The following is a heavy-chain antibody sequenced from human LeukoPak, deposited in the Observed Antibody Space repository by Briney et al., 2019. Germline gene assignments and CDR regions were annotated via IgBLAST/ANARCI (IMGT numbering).Heavy chain of an antibody. J-gene: IGHJ4*02. D-gene: IGHD1-26*01. CDR3: ARGGSYVHY. Sequence: GGSLRLSCAASGFTFNSYEMNWVRQAPGKGLEWVSYINSGGSAIYYADSVKGRFTISRDNAKNSLYLQMNSLRADDTAVYYCARGGSYVHYWGQGTLVTISS. V-gene: IGHV3-48*03. CDR2: INSGGSAI. CDR1: GFTFNSYE.